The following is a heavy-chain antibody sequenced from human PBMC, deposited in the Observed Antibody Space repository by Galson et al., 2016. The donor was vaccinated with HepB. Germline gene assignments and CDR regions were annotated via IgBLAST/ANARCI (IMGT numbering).Heavy chain of an antibody. CDR3: AKDPDFWSGYCVD. V-gene: IGHV3-30*18. D-gene: IGHD3-3*01. Sequence: SLRLSCAASRFTFSSYGMHWVRQAPGKGLAWVAVISYDGSNKYYADSVKGRFTISRDNSNNTLCLQMNSLRAEDTAVYYCAKDPDFWSGYCVDWGQGTLVTVSS. CDR1: RFTFSSYG. CDR2: ISYDGSNK. J-gene: IGHJ4*02.